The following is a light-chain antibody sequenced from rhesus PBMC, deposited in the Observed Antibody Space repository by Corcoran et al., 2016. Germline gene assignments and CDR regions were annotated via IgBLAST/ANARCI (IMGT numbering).Light chain of an antibody. J-gene: IGKJ2*01. CDR1: QDISSW. CDR2: KAS. V-gene: IGKV1-22*01. CDR3: LQYSSSPFS. Sequence: DIQMTQSPSSLSASVGDKVTITCRASQDISSWLDWYQQKPGKAPKPLIYKASSWQSGVPSRFSGRGSGTDFTLSISSLQPEDFATYYCLQYSSSPFSFGQGTKVEIK.